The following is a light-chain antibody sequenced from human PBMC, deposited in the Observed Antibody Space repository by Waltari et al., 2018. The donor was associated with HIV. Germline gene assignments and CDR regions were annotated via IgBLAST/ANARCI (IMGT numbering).Light chain of an antibody. Sequence: DIQMTQSPSSLSASVGDRVTITCRASQYINNFLNWYQQKPGKAPKLLMYGASTLESGVPSRFSGSGSGRDITLTISNLQSEDFATYYRQQSYKMHTFGQGTKLDVK. CDR1: QYINNF. CDR3: QQSYKMHT. V-gene: IGKV1-39*01. J-gene: IGKJ2*01. CDR2: GAS.